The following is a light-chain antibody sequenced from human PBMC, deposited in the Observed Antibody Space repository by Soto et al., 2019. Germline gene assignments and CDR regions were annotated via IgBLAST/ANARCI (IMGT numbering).Light chain of an antibody. J-gene: IGKJ5*01. CDR3: QQYGNSPIT. V-gene: IGKV3-20*01. Sequence: EIVMTQSPATLSVSPGERAILSCRASQSVTNSFLAWYQQKPGQAPRLLIYGTSSRATGIPDRFSGSGSGTDFTLTISRLEPEDFAVYYCQQYGNSPITFGQGTRLE. CDR1: QSVTNSF. CDR2: GTS.